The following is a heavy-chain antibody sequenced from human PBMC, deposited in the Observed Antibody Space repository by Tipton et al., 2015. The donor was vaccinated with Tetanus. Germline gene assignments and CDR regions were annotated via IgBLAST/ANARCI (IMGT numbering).Heavy chain of an antibody. Sequence: QLVQSGADVKKPGESLKISCQISGYNFSHYSIGWVRQMPGKGLQWVGIIDPGDSDATYSPSFQGQVTISADKSISTAYLQWTSLKASDTAIYFCARLPKHYSASGSTWGQGTLVTVSS. CDR3: ARLPKHYSASGST. D-gene: IGHD3-10*01. CDR1: GYNFSHYS. CDR2: IDPGDSDA. J-gene: IGHJ5*02. V-gene: IGHV5-51*01.